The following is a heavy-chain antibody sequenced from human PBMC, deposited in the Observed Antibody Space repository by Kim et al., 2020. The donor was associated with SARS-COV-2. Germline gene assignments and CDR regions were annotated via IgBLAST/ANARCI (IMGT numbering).Heavy chain of an antibody. D-gene: IGHD4-4*01. J-gene: IGHJ4*02. Sequence: GGSLRLSCAASGFSVSTSCMSWVRQAPGKGLEWVSVLCSAGSTSYADSVKGRFTISRDDSRNTLYLQMNSLRVEDTAVYYCAGSKGDYWGQGTLVTVSS. CDR1: GFSVSTSC. CDR3: AGSKGDY. V-gene: IGHV3-53*01. CDR2: LCSAGST.